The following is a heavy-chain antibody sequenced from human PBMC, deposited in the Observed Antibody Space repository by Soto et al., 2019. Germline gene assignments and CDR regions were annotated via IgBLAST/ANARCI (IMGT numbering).Heavy chain of an antibody. CDR3: ARGLPYYDFWSGPPAPDV. CDR2: INSDGSST. D-gene: IGHD3-3*01. V-gene: IGHV3-74*01. Sequence: PGGSLRLSCAASGFTFSSYWMHWVRQAPGKGLVWVSRINSDGSSTSYADSVKGRFTISRDNAKNTLYLQMNSLRAEDTAVYYCARGLPYYDFWSGPPAPDVWGQGTTVTVSS. J-gene: IGHJ6*02. CDR1: GFTFSSYW.